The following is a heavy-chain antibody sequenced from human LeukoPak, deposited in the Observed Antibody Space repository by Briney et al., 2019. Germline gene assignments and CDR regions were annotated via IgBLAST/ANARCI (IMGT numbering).Heavy chain of an antibody. CDR1: GITFSSYA. V-gene: IGHV3-23*01. Sequence: GGSLRLSCAASGITFSSYAMSWVRQAPGKGLEWVSAISGSGGSTYYADSVKGRFTISRDNSKNTLYLQMNSLRAEDTAIYYCARDLRIVSGSYLDYWGQGTLVTVSS. CDR3: ARDLRIVSGSYLDY. CDR2: ISGSGGST. D-gene: IGHD1-26*01. J-gene: IGHJ4*02.